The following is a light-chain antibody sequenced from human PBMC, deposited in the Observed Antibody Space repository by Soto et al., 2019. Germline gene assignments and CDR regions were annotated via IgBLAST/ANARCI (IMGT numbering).Light chain of an antibody. CDR2: GAN. Sequence: QSALTQPASVSGSPGQSVTISCTGTSSDVGGYNYVSWYQQHPGKAPKLIIHGANSRPSGVSNRFSGSKSANTASLTISGLQAEDEADYYCNSYTSSSTYVFGTGTKLTVL. CDR3: NSYTSSSTYV. J-gene: IGLJ1*01. CDR1: SSDVGGYNY. V-gene: IGLV2-14*01.